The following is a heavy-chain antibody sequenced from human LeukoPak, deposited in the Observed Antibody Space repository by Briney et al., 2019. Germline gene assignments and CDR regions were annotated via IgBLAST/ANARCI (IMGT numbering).Heavy chain of an antibody. J-gene: IGHJ5*02. CDR1: GFTPRNYD. CDR2: ISTSSRYI. CDR3: ARADCSSSTCYLRRSWFDP. D-gene: IGHD2-2*01. Sequence: PGGSLRLSCAASGFTPRNYDMNWVRQAPGKGLEWVSSISTSSRYIYYKDSVRGRFTISRDDAKNSLYLEMNSLRAEDTAVYYCARADCSSSTCYLRRSWFDPWGQGTLVTVSS. V-gene: IGHV3-21*01.